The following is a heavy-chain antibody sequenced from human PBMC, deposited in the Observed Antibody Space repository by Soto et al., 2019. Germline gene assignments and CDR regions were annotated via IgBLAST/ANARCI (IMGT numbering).Heavy chain of an antibody. CDR2: IYYSRSP. CDR3: ARGEYTSAGRENWFDP. J-gene: IGHJ5*02. D-gene: IGHD6-6*01. Sequence: VQLLESGGGLVQPGGSLRLSCAASGFTFSSYAMSWVRQAPGKGLEWIGYIYYSRSPSYNPSLKSRVTMSLDTSKNQLSLKLSSVTAADTAVYYCARGEYTSAGRENWFDPWGQGTLVTVSS. V-gene: IGHV4-59*01. CDR1: GFTFSSYA.